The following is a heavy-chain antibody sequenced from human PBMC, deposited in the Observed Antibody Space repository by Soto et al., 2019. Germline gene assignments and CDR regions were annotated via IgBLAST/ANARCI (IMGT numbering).Heavy chain of an antibody. V-gene: IGHV3-30-3*01. D-gene: IGHD3-22*01. CDR3: ARRYYDSSGYHSGYYYAMDA. J-gene: IGHJ6*02. CDR2: ISYDGSIK. CDR1: GFTFNSYA. Sequence: PVGSLRLSCAASGFTFNSYAMHWVRQAPGKGLEWVAIISYDGSIKYYADSVKGRFTISRDNSKNTLYLQMSSLRIEDTAVYYCARRYYDSSGYHSGYYYAMDAWGQGTTVTVSS.